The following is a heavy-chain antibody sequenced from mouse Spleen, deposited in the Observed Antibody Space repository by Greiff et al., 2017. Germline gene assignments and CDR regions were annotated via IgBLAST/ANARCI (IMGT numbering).Heavy chain of an antibody. V-gene: IGHV1-15*01. CDR3: TATGAMDY. CDR2: IDPETGGT. J-gene: IGHJ4*01. Sequence: VQLQQSGAELVRPGASVTLSCKASGYTFTDYEMHWVKQTPVHGLEWIGAIDPETGGTAYNQKFKGKAILTADKSSSTAYMELRSLTSEDSAVYYCTATGAMDYWGQGTSVTVSS. CDR1: GYTFTDYE.